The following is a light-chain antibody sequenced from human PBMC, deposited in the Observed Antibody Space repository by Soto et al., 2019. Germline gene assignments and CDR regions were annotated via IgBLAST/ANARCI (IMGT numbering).Light chain of an antibody. CDR2: GVS. CDR1: DSDIGGYNY. J-gene: IGLJ2*01. V-gene: IGLV2-14*01. Sequence: QSALTQTASVSGSPGQSITISCTGTDSDIGGYNYVSWYQQHPGKAPKLMIYGVSNRPSGVSNRFSGSKSGNTASLTISELQAEDEADYYCSSYTSSSLVVFGGGTKLTVL. CDR3: SSYTSSSLVV.